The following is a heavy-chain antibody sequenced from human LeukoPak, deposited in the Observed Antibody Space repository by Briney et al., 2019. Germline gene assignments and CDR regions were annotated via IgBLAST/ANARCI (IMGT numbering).Heavy chain of an antibody. D-gene: IGHD3-10*01. CDR3: ARHMSVSYDAFDL. CDR2: VYYTGRT. Sequence: TPSETLSLTCTVSGGSISSSSYYWSWIRQPPGKGLEWIAYVYYTGRTLYNPSLESRVTISVDTSKTQFSLTVTSVTAADTAVYYCARHMSVSYDAFDLWGRGTTVTVSS. V-gene: IGHV4-61*05. J-gene: IGHJ3*01. CDR1: GGSISSSSYY.